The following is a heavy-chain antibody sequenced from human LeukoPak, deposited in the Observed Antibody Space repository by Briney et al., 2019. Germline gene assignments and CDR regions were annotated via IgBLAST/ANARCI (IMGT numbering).Heavy chain of an antibody. V-gene: IGHV4-34*01. CDR2: INHSGST. D-gene: IGHD3-9*01. J-gene: IGHJ5*02. CDR3: ARGLRYFDWLFYWFDP. Sequence: PSETLSLTCALDGGSFSGYYWSWIRQPPGKGLEWNGEINHSGSTNYNPSLKSRVTISVDTSKDQFSLKLSSVTAADTAVYYCARGLRYFDWLFYWFDPWGQGTLVTVSS. CDR1: GGSFSGYY.